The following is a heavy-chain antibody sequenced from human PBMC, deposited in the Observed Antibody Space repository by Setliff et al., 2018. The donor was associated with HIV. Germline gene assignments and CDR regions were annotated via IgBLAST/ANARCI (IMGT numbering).Heavy chain of an antibody. J-gene: IGHJ4*02. D-gene: IGHD3-22*01. CDR1: GYSLPTYW. Sequence: PGESLKISCKGSGYSLPTYWIAWVRQMPGKGLEWMGVIYPDESDSRYSPSFRGQVTISADKSINTAYLQWSSLKASDTAMYYCARVDMGYYYDSSGYSHFDHWGQGTLVTVSS. CDR3: ARVDMGYYYDSSGYSHFDH. CDR2: IYPDESDS. V-gene: IGHV5-51*01.